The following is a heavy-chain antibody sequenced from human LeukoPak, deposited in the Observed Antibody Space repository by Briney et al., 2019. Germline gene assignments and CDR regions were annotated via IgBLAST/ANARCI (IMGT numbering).Heavy chain of an antibody. CDR1: GTSISSSSHY. CDR2: TSYSGSA. CDR3: ARDRTGYCSSTSCYRRPRGWFDP. J-gene: IGHJ5*02. V-gene: IGHV4-39*07. Sequence: SETLSLTCSVSGTSISSSSHYWGWIRQPPGKGLEWIGTTSYSGSAHYNSSLKSRITMSVDTSKNQFSLKLSSVTAADTAVYYCARDRTGYCSSTSCYRRPRGWFDPWGQGTLVTVSS. D-gene: IGHD2-2*01.